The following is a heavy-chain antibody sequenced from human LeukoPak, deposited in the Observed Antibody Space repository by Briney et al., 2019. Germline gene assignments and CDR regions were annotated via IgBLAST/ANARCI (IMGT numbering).Heavy chain of an antibody. Sequence: ASVKVSCKASGYTFTSYGISWVRRAPGQGLEWMGWISAYNGNTNYAQKLQGRVTMTTDTSTSTAYMELRSLRSDDTAVYYCARDTYCDSISCRFTQVQHWGQGTLVTVSS. V-gene: IGHV1-18*04. CDR1: GYTFTSYG. D-gene: IGHD2-2*01. CDR3: ARDTYCDSISCRFTQVQH. CDR2: ISAYNGNT. J-gene: IGHJ1*01.